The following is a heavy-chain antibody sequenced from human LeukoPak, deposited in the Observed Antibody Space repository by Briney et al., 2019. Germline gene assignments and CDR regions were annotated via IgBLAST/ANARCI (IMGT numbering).Heavy chain of an antibody. J-gene: IGHJ6*03. CDR3: ARERVGCSSTSCYSYYMDV. CDR1: GGTFSSYA. D-gene: IGHD2-2*01. V-gene: IGHV1-69*01. CDR2: IIPIFGTA. Sequence: SVKVSCKASGGTFSSYAISWVRQAPGQGLEWMGGIIPIFGTANYAQKFQGRVTITADESTSTAYMELSSLRSEDTAVYYCARERVGCSSTSCYSYYMDVWGKGTTVTVSS.